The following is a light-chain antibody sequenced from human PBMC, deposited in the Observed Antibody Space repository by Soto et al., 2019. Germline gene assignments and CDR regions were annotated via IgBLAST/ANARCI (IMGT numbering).Light chain of an antibody. CDR1: QSIINN. Sequence: EIVMTQSPDTLSVSPGERATLSCRASQSIINNLAWYQQKPGQAPRLLIYGASIRATGFPARFSGSGSGTEFTLTISSLQSEDCAVYYCQQYNDWPPLTFGGGTKVEIK. J-gene: IGKJ4*01. V-gene: IGKV3-15*01. CDR2: GAS. CDR3: QQYNDWPPLT.